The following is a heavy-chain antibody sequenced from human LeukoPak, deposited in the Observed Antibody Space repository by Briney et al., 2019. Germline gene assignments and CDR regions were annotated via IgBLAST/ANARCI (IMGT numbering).Heavy chain of an antibody. CDR1: GFAFTSSA. J-gene: IGHJ4*02. CDR2: IVVGSGNT. Sequence: TSVKVSCKASGFAFTSSAVQWVRQARGQRLEWIGWIVVGSGNTNYAQKFQERFTITRDMSTSTAYMELSSLRSEDTAVYYCAALLVMGYFEYWGQGTLVTVSS. V-gene: IGHV1-58*01. D-gene: IGHD3-16*02. CDR3: AALLVMGYFEY.